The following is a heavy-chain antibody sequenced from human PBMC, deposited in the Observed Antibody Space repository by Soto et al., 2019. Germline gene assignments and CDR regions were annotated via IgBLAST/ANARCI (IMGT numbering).Heavy chain of an antibody. J-gene: IGHJ5*02. V-gene: IGHV4-59*01. CDR3: AREGYSYGGNWFDP. CDR2: IYYTGTT. D-gene: IGHD5-12*01. Sequence: SETLSLTCTVSGGSISSYYWSWIRQPPGKGLEWIAYIYYTGTTDYNPSLKSRVTVSVDTSKNQFSLKLTSVTTADTAVYFCAREGYSYGGNWFDPWGQGTLVTVSS. CDR1: GGSISSYY.